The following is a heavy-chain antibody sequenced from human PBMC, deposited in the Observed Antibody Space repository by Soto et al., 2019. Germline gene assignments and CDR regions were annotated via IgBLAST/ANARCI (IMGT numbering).Heavy chain of an antibody. J-gene: IGHJ5*02. CDR3: ARITYCGGDCYRGFDP. Sequence: QLQLQESGSGLVKPSQTLSLTCTVSGGSISSGGYSWSWIRQPPGKGLEWIGYIYHGSTYCNPSLKSRVTISVDRSKNQFSLKLSSVTAADTAVYYCARITYCGGDCYRGFDPWGQGTLVTVSS. CDR1: GGSISSGGYS. D-gene: IGHD2-21*02. CDR2: IYHGST. V-gene: IGHV4-30-2*01.